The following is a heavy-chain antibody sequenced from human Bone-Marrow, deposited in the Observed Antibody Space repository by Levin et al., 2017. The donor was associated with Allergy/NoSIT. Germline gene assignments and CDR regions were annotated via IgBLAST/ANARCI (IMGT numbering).Heavy chain of an antibody. CDR3: ARGRGASSSYSGAMLDV. V-gene: IGHV4-30-4*01. CDR1: GGSVSRADDY. J-gene: IGHJ6*02. Sequence: SETLSLTCTVSGGSVSRADDYWSWIRQTPGRGLEWLGFISYGGNTFHNPSLKGRITLSIDTSSDQFSLKMQSVTAADAAVYYCARGRGASSSYSGAMLDVWGQGTAVTVSS. D-gene: IGHD6-13*01. CDR2: ISYGGNT.